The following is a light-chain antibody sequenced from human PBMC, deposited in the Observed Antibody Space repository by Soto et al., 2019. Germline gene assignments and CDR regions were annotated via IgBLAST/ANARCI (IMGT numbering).Light chain of an antibody. CDR2: RTS. Sequence: EIVLTQCPCPLSFSPWERSTLSFMASQSVSSTYLAWYQQKPGQAPRLLIYRTSTRATGIPDRFSGSGSGTDFTLTISRLEPDDFATYYCQQYNTYSTFGQGTRLEIK. J-gene: IGKJ5*01. V-gene: IGKV3-20*01. CDR1: QSVSSTY. CDR3: QQYNTYST.